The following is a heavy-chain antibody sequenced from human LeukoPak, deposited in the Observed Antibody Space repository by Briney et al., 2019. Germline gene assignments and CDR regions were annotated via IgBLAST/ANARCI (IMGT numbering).Heavy chain of an antibody. J-gene: IGHJ4*02. Sequence: GESLKISCNGSGYSFPNYWIGWVRQMPGKGLEWMGIIYPLDSDTRYSPSFQGQVTISADKSISTAYLQWSSLKASDTAMYYCARRPDSSVHFDYWGQGTLVTVSS. V-gene: IGHV5-51*01. CDR2: IYPLDSDT. CDR1: GYSFPNYW. CDR3: ARRPDSSVHFDY. D-gene: IGHD3-22*01.